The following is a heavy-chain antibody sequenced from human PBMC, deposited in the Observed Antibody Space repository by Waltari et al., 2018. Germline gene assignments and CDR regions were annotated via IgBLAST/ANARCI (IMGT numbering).Heavy chain of an antibody. V-gene: IGHV3-74*01. J-gene: IGHJ5*02. CDR1: GFTFSSYW. Sequence: EVQLVESGGGLVQPGGSLRLSCAASGFTFSSYWMHWVRQAPGKGLVWVSRINSDGSSTSYADSVKGRFTISRDNAKNTLDLQMNSLRAEDTAVYYCARAPPPGWLLKFDPWGQGTLVTVSS. CDR2: INSDGSST. D-gene: IGHD5-12*01. CDR3: ARAPPPGWLLKFDP.